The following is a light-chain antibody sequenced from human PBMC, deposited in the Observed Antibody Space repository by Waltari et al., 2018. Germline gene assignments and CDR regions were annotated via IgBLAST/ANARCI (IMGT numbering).Light chain of an antibody. CDR2: EGF. Sequence: QSALTQPASVSGPPGQSTTISCSGTTSDVGSYDLVSWYQQPPGEAPKLLICEGFKRPPGASSRFSGAKSGSTASLTISGLQPEDEADYYCCSYAGRGTYVFGSGTKVTVL. CDR3: CSYAGRGTYV. V-gene: IGLV2-23*01. J-gene: IGLJ1*01. CDR1: TSDVGSYDL.